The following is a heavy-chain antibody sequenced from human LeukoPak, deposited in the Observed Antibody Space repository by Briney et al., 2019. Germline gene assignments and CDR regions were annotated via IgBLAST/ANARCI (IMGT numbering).Heavy chain of an antibody. J-gene: IGHJ4*02. Sequence: ASGKVSRKASGYTFTSYYMHWVRQAPGQGLEWMGIINPSGGSTSYTQKFQGRVTMTRDTSTSTVYMELSSLRSEDTAVYYCARDWGIAVAGYFDYWGQGTLVTVSS. CDR2: INPSGGST. CDR3: ARDWGIAVAGYFDY. V-gene: IGHV1-46*01. CDR1: GYTFTSYY. D-gene: IGHD6-19*01.